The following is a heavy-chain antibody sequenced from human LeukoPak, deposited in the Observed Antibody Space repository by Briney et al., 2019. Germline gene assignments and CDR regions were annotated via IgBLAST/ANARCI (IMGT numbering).Heavy chain of an antibody. J-gene: IGHJ6*02. D-gene: IGHD4-11*01. Sequence: GGSLRLSCAASGFTFSSYSMNWVRQAPGKGLEWVAVISYDGSNKYYADSVKGRFTISRDNSKNTLYLQMNSLRAEDTAVYYCARAHYSNYSNYYYYGMDVWGQGTTVTVSS. V-gene: IGHV3-30*03. CDR1: GFTFSSYS. CDR2: ISYDGSNK. CDR3: ARAHYSNYSNYYYYGMDV.